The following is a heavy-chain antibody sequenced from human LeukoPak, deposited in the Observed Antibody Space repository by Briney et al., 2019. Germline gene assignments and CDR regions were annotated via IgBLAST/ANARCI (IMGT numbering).Heavy chain of an antibody. D-gene: IGHD3-22*01. J-gene: IGHJ4*02. CDR1: GYTLTELS. V-gene: IGHV1-24*01. CDR3: ATSGYYPYYFDY. CDR2: FDPEDGET. Sequence: ASVKVSCKVSGYTLTELSMHWVRQPPGKGLEWMGGFDPEDGETIYAQKFQGRVTMTEDTSTDTAYMELSSLRSEDTAVYYCATSGYYPYYFDYWGQGTLVTVSS.